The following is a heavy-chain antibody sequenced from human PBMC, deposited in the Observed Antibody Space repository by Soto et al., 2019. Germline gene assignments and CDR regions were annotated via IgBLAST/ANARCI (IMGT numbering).Heavy chain of an antibody. D-gene: IGHD4-17*01. V-gene: IGHV1-69*13. Sequence: SVKVSCKASGGTFSSYAISWVRQAPGQGLEWMGGIIPIFGTANYAQKFQGRVTITADESTSTAYMELSSLRSEDTAVYYCARVALGYDYADVWGQGTTVTVSS. CDR2: IIPIFGTA. J-gene: IGHJ6*02. CDR3: ARVALGYDYADV. CDR1: GGTFSSYA.